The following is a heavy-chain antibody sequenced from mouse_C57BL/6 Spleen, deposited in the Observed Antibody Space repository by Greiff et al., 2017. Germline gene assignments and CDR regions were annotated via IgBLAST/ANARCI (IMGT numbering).Heavy chain of an antibody. CDR1: GFTFSSYA. CDR2: ISDGGSYT. CDR3: ARDEELGPFDY. Sequence: EVMLVESGGGLVKPGGSLKLSCAASGFTFSSYAMSWVRQTPEKRLEWVATISDGGSYTYYPDNVKGRFTISRDNAKNNLYLQMSHLKSEDTAMYYCARDEELGPFDYWGQGTTLTVSS. V-gene: IGHV5-4*01. D-gene: IGHD4-1*01. J-gene: IGHJ2*01.